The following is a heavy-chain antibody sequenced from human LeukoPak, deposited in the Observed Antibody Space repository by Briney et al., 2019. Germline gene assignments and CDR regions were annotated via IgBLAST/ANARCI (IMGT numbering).Heavy chain of an antibody. V-gene: IGHV3-23*01. D-gene: IGHD1-26*01. CDR2: ISGNSDKT. Sequence: PGGSLRLSCAASGFTFSNYFLSWVRRAPGKGLEWVSTISGNSDKTYYADSVKGRFTISRDNSKNTLYLQMNSLRAEDTAVYYCARDDSACYYNWFDPWGQGTLVTVSS. J-gene: IGHJ5*02. CDR3: ARDDSACYYNWFDP. CDR1: GFTFSNYF.